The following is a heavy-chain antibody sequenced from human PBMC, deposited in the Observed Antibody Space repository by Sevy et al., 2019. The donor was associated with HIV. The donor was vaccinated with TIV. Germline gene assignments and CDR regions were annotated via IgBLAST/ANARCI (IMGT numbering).Heavy chain of an antibody. CDR3: ARGGPLDAFDI. V-gene: IGHV4-59*01. Sequence: SETLSLICTVSGGSISRYYWSWIRQPPGKGLEWIGYIYYSGATSYNPSLKSRVTISVDTSKNKFSLNLRSGTAADTAVYYCARGGPLDAFDIWGQGTMVTVSS. D-gene: IGHD5-12*01. CDR2: IYYSGAT. CDR1: GGSISRYY. J-gene: IGHJ3*02.